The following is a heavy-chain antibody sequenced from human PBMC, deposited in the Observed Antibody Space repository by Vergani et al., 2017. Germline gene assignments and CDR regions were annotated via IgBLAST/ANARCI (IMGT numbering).Heavy chain of an antibody. J-gene: IGHJ4*03. D-gene: IGHD6-19*01. CDR3: ARTDSSGWYEGNYFDY. V-gene: IGHV1-69*04. CDR1: GGTFSSYA. Sequence: QVQLVQSGAEVKKPGSSVKVSCKASGGTFSSYAISWVRQAPGQGLEWMGRIIPILGIANYAQKFQGRVTITADKSTSTAYMELSSLRSEDTAVYYCARTDSSGWYEGNYFDYWGQGTTVTVSS. CDR2: IIPILGIA.